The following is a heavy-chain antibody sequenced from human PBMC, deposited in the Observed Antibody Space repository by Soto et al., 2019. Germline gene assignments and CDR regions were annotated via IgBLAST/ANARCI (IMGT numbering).Heavy chain of an antibody. V-gene: IGHV3-23*01. CDR1: GFTFGTYA. D-gene: IGHD3-22*01. J-gene: IGHJ1*01. CDR3: AKGEAYYYDTSAYFAY. CDR2: ISGSGGST. Sequence: EVQLLESGGGLVQPGGSLRLSCAASGFTFGTYAMNWVRQAPGKGLEWISAISGSGGSTHYADSLKGRFTISRDNSKNTLYLQMNSLRAEDTAVYYCAKGEAYYYDTSAYFAYWGQDTLVTVSS.